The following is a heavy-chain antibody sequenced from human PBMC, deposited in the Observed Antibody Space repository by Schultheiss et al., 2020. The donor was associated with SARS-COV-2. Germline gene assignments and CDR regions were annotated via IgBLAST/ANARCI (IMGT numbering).Heavy chain of an antibody. CDR1: GFTFSSYA. J-gene: IGHJ2*01. CDR2: ISWNSGSI. Sequence: SLKISCAASGFTFSSYAMSWVRQAPGKGLEWVSGISWNSGSIGYADSVKGRFTISRDNSKNSLYLQMNSLRAEDTALYYCAKDRQIYGDYSGWYFDLWGRGTLVTVSS. V-gene: IGHV3-9*01. CDR3: AKDRQIYGDYSGWYFDL. D-gene: IGHD4-17*01.